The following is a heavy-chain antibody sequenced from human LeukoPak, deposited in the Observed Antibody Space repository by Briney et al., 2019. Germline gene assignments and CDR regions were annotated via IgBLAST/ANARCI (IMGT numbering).Heavy chain of an antibody. D-gene: IGHD3-10*01. J-gene: IGHJ5*02. CDR2: IYYSGST. Sequence: SETLSLTCTVSGGSISSYYWSWIRQPPGKGLEWIGYIYYSGSTNYNPSLKSRVTISVDTSKNQFSLKLSSVTAADTAVYYCARDYEWNRPVRGVIRWFDPWGQGTLVTVSS. CDR3: ARDYEWNRPVRGVIRWFDP. V-gene: IGHV4-59*01. CDR1: GGSISSYY.